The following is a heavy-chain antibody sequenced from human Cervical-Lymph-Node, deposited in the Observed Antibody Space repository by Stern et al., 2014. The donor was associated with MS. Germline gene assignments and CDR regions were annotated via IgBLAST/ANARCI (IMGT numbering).Heavy chain of an antibody. Sequence: EVQLVESWGTLVQPGGSLRLSCAASGSTVNSNYMTWVRQAPGKGLEWVSIFYSGISTYYAESVKGRFSFSIDNSKNTLFLHMNNLRVEDTAMYYCTREMAARRLDPWGQGTLVIVSA. J-gene: IGHJ5*02. CDR3: TREMAARRLDP. V-gene: IGHV3-66*01. CDR1: GSTVNSNY. D-gene: IGHD5-24*01. CDR2: FYSGIST.